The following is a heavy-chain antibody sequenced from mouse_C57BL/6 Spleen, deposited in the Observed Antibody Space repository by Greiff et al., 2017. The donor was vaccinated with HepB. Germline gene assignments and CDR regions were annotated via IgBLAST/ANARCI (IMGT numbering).Heavy chain of an antibody. V-gene: IGHV1-50*01. Sequence: QVQLQQPGAELVKPGASVKLSCKASGYTFTSYWMQWVKQRPGQGLEWIGEIDPSDSYTNYNQKFKGKATLTVDTSSSTAYMQLSSLTSEDSAVYYCPRRGNSLITTPHYFDYWGQGTTLTVSS. D-gene: IGHD1-1*01. J-gene: IGHJ2*01. CDR1: GYTFTSYW. CDR2: IDPSDSYT. CDR3: PRRGNSLITTPHYFDY.